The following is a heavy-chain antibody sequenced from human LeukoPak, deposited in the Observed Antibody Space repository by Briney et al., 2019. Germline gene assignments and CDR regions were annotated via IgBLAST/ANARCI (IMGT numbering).Heavy chain of an antibody. CDR3: AGSTSYYVFDY. CDR1: GGTFSSYA. Sequence: ASVKVSCKASGGTFSSYAISWVRQTPGQGLEWMGGIIPIFGTANYAQKFQGRVTITADESTSTAYMELGSLRSEDTAVYYCAGSTSYYVFDYWGQGTLVTVSS. CDR2: IIPIFGTA. V-gene: IGHV1-69*13. D-gene: IGHD2-2*01. J-gene: IGHJ4*02.